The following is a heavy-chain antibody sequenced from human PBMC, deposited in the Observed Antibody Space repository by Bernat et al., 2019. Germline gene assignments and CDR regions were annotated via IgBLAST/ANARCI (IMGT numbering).Heavy chain of an antibody. Sequence: EVQLVESGGGLVQPGGSLRLSCAASGFTFSSYSMNWVRQAPGKGLEWVSYISSSSSTIYYADSVKGRFTISRENAKNSLYLQMNSLRAEDTAVYYCARDTEYYYGSGSYYPDGYYYYYYGMDVWGQGTTVTVSS. V-gene: IGHV3-48*01. CDR2: ISSSSSTI. J-gene: IGHJ6*02. D-gene: IGHD3-10*01. CDR3: ARDTEYYYGSGSYYPDGYYYYYYGMDV. CDR1: GFTFSSYS.